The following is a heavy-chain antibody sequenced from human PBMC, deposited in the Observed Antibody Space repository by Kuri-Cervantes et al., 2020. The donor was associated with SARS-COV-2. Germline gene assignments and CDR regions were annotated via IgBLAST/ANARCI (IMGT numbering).Heavy chain of an antibody. CDR1: GFTFSNAW. CDR2: IKSKTDGGTT. J-gene: IGHJ6*03. V-gene: IGHV3-15*01. Sequence: GGSLRLSCAASGFTFSNAWMSWVRQAPGKGLEWVGRIKSKTDGGTTDYAAPVKGRFTISRDNSKNTLYLQMNSLRAEDTAVYYCARDFFNGNYYYYTDVWGKGTTVTVSS. D-gene: IGHD2-8*01. CDR3: ARDFFNGNYYYYTDV.